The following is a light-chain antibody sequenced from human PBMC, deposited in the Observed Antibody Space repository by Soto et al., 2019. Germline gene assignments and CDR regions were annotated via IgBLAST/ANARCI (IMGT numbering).Light chain of an antibody. V-gene: IGKV1-12*01. CDR3: QQGDSFPFT. CDR2: AAS. Sequence: DIQMTQSPSSVSASVGDTVTITCRARQDISSWVAWYQQKPGKAPKLLISAASSLQSVVPTRFSGSGSGTDFTLIISGLQPEDFATYFCQQGDSFPFTFGGGTKVQIK. CDR1: QDISSW. J-gene: IGKJ4*01.